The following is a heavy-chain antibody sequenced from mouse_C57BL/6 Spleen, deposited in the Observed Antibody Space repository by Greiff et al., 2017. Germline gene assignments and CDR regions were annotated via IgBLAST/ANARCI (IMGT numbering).Heavy chain of an antibody. D-gene: IGHD1-1*01. CDR2: IYPGDGDT. Sequence: VQRVESGAELVKPGASVKISCKASGYAFSSYWMNWVKQRPGKGLEWIGQIYPGDGDTNYNGKFKGKATLTADKSSSTAYMQLSSLTSEDSAVYFCARKGSSSWFAYWGQGTLVTVSA. CDR3: ARKGSSSWFAY. CDR1: GYAFSSYW. J-gene: IGHJ3*01. V-gene: IGHV1-80*01.